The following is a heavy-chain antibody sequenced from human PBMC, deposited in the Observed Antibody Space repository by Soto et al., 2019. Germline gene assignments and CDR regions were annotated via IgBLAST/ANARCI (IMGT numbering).Heavy chain of an antibody. CDR1: GYTLTELS. D-gene: IGHD3-22*01. CDR2: FDPEDGET. Sequence: ASVKVSCKVSGYTLTELSMHWVRQAPGKGLEWMGGFDPEDGETIYAQKFQGRVTVTEDTSTDTAYMELSSLRSEDTAVYYCAGAARDSSGYYYVISRSFDYWG. V-gene: IGHV1-24*01. J-gene: IGHJ4*01. CDR3: AGAARDSSGYYYVISRSFDY.